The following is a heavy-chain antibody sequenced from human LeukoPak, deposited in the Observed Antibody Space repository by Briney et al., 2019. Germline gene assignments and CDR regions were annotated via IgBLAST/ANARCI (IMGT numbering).Heavy chain of an antibody. Sequence: GGSLRLSCAASGFTFSSYAMHWVRQAPGKGLEWVAVISYDGSNKYYADSVKGRFTISRDNSKNTLYLQMNSLRAEDTAVYYCARGRRPGIAVATQNLNFDYWGQGTLVTVSS. CDR3: ARGRRPGIAVATQNLNFDY. CDR2: ISYDGSNK. CDR1: GFTFSSYA. V-gene: IGHV3-30-3*01. J-gene: IGHJ4*02. D-gene: IGHD6-19*01.